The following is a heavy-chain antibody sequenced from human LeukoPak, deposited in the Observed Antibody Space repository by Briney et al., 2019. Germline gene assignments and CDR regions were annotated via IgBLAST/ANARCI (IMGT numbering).Heavy chain of an antibody. CDR3: ASRADIASGWYKGGDQFDY. J-gene: IGHJ4*02. D-gene: IGHD6-19*01. CDR1: GGTFSSYA. V-gene: IGHV1-69*13. CDR2: IIPTFGTA. Sequence: PVKVSCKASGGTFSSYAISWVRQAPGQGLEWMGGIIPTFGTANYAQKFQGRVTITADESTSTAYMELSSLRSEDTAVYYCASRADIASGWYKGGDQFDYWGQGTLVTVSS.